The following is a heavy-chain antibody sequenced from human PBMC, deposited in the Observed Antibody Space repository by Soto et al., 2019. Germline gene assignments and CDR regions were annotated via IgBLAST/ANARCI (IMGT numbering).Heavy chain of an antibody. CDR2: IYYSGST. V-gene: IGHV4-30-4*01. J-gene: IGHJ6*02. Sequence: QLQLQESGPGLVKPSQTLSLTCTVSGGSISSGDYYWSWIRQPPGKGLEWIGYIYYSGSTYHNPSLKSRVTISVDTSKNQFSLKLSSVTPADTDMYYCARALIQLWPHYYYGMDVWGQETTVTVSS. CDR1: GGSISSGDYY. CDR3: ARALIQLWPHYYYGMDV. D-gene: IGHD5-18*01.